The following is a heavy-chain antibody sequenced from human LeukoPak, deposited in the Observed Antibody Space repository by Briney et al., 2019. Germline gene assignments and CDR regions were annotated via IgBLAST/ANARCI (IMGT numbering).Heavy chain of an antibody. CDR1: GFTFSSYA. D-gene: IGHD4-4*01. J-gene: IGHJ3*02. Sequence: GGSLRLSCAASGFTFSSYAMHWVRQAPGKGLEWVAVISYDGSNKYYADSVKGRFTISRDNSKNTLYLQMNSLRAEDTAVYYCAKAGLQYPLGAFDIWGQGTMVTVSS. CDR2: ISYDGSNK. V-gene: IGHV3-30-3*01. CDR3: AKAGLQYPLGAFDI.